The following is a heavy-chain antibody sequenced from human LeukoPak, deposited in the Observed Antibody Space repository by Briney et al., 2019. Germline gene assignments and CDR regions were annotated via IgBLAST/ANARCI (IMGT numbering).Heavy chain of an antibody. CDR1: GYTFTSYD. Sequence: ASVKVSCKASGYTFTSYDINWVRQATGQGLEWMGWMNPNSGNTGYAQKLQGRATMTTDTSTSTAYMELRSLRSDDTAVYYCARGLLRYFDWLLDLDYWGQGTLVTVSS. CDR3: ARGLLRYFDWLLDLDY. J-gene: IGHJ4*02. V-gene: IGHV1-8*01. D-gene: IGHD3-9*01. CDR2: MNPNSGNT.